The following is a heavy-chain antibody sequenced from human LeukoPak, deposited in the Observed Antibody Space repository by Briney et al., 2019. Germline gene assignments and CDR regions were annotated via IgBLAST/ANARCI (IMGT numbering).Heavy chain of an antibody. CDR1: GGSISSSNW. V-gene: IGHV4-4*02. CDR3: ARCPKYYDILTGLNPGGIDP. J-gene: IGHJ5*02. D-gene: IGHD3-9*01. CDR2: IYHSGST. Sequence: PSGTLSLTCAVSGGSISSSNWWSWVRQPPGKGLEWIGEIYHSGSTNYNPSLKSRVTISVDTSKNQFSLKLSSVTAADTAVYYCARCPKYYDILTGLNPGGIDPWGQGTLVTVSS.